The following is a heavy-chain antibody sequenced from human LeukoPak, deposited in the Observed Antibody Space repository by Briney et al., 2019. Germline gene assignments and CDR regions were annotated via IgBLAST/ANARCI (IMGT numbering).Heavy chain of an antibody. D-gene: IGHD2-15*01. CDR3: ARGGSRMVTYGSLDY. V-gene: IGHV1-18*01. CDR2: INTYNGNT. J-gene: IGHJ4*02. CDR1: GYTFTSYG. Sequence: ASVKVSCKASGYTFTSYGISWVRQAPGQGFEWMGWINTYNGNTNYAQKLQGRVAMTADISTSTAYMELRSLRSDDTAVYHCARGGSRMVTYGSLDYWGQGSLVTVSS.